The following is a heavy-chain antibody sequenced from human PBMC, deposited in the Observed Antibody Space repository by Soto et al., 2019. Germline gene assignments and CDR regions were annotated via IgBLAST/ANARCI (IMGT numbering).Heavy chain of an antibody. J-gene: IGHJ4*02. D-gene: IGHD5-12*01. CDR3: ARAYGGYADY. CDR1: GGSMISYY. CDR2: IYYGGST. Sequence: SETLSLTCTVSGGSMISYYWSWIRQPPGKGREWIGYIYYGGSTNYNPSRKIRVTISVDTSKNQFSLKLSSVTAADTAVYYCARAYGGYADYWGQGALVTSPQ. V-gene: IGHV4-59*01.